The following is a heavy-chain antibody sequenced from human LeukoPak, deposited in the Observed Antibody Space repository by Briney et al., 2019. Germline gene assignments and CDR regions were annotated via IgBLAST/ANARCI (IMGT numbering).Heavy chain of an antibody. CDR1: GFTFSSYA. J-gene: IGHJ4*02. Sequence: GSLRLSCAASGFTFSSYAMSWVRQAPGKGLEWIGYIYYSGSGNYNPSLKSRVTISVDTSKNQFSLKLSSVTAADTAVYYCARGPPSFDYWGQGTLVTVSS. V-gene: IGHV4-59*01. CDR3: ARGPPSFDY. CDR2: IYYSGSG.